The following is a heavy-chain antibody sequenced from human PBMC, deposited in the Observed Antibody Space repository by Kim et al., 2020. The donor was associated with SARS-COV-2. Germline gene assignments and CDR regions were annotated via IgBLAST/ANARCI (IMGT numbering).Heavy chain of an antibody. CDR2: INGGNGDT. Sequence: ASVKVSCKASVYTFTNYPMHCVRQAPGQRLEWMGWINGGNGDTKYSQKFQGRVTITRDTSASTVYMELSSLRSEDTAVYYCARDRYTGALNGYDFWGQGTLVTVSS. CDR1: VYTFTNYP. J-gene: IGHJ4*02. V-gene: IGHV1-3*01. CDR3: ARDRYTGALNGYDF. D-gene: IGHD2-8*02.